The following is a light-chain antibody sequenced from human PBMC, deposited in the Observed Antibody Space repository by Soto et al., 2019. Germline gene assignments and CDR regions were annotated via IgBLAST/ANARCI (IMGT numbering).Light chain of an antibody. CDR3: QQYSSYSAWT. V-gene: IGKV1-5*01. Sequence: DIQMTQSPSTLSASIGDRVTITCRASQRINKWLAWHQQKPGKAPKLLIYDASSLQSGVPPRFSGSGSGTEFTLTIRSLQPDDIATSYCQQYSSYSAWTFGEGTKVEIK. J-gene: IGKJ1*01. CDR1: QRINKW. CDR2: DAS.